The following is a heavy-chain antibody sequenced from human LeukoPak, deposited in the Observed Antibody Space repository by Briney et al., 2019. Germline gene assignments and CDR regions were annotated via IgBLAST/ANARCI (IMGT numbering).Heavy chain of an antibody. J-gene: IGHJ5*01. CDR2: INHSGST. D-gene: IGHD3-10*01. CDR1: GGSFSGYY. CDR3: ARGFRRFDS. V-gene: IGHV4-34*01. Sequence: SETLSLTCAVYGGSFSGYYWSWIRQPPGKGLEWIGEINHSGSTNYNPSLKSRVTISVDTSKNQFSLKLSSVTAADTAVYYCARGFRRFDSWGQGTLVTVSS.